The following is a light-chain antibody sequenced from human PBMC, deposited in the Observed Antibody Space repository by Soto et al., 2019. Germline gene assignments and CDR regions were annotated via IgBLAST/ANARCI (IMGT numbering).Light chain of an antibody. CDR1: DSNIGRNF. Sequence: QSVLTQPPSVSAAPGQGVTISCSGSDSNIGRNFVSWYQQLSGAAPKLLIYDNTMRPSGIPDRFSGSKSGTSATLAVTGLQTGDEAAYYCASWDGSVTTGRVIFGGGTQLTVL. CDR3: ASWDGSVTTGRVI. J-gene: IGLJ2*01. CDR2: DNT. V-gene: IGLV1-51*01.